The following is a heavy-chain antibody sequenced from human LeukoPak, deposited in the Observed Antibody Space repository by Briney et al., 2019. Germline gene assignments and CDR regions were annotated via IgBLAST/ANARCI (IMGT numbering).Heavy chain of an antibody. D-gene: IGHD4-23*01. CDR1: GGSINSGGYS. V-gene: IGHV4-30-2*01. J-gene: IGHJ4*02. Sequence: PSETLSLTCAVSGGSINSGGYSWSWIRQPPGKGLEWIGYIYHSGSTYSNPSLKSRVTISVDRSKNQFSLKLNPVTAADTAVYYCARSDYGGNSGFDYWGQGTLVTVSS. CDR2: IYHSGST. CDR3: ARSDYGGNSGFDY.